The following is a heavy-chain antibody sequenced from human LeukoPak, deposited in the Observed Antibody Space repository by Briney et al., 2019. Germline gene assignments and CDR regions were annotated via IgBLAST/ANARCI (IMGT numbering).Heavy chain of an antibody. CDR1: GYTFTSYD. CDR3: ARALGYCSSTSCFPTDY. CDR2: INPNSGIT. V-gene: IGHV1-8*03. J-gene: IGHJ4*02. Sequence: ASVKVSCKASGYTFTSYDINWVRQATGQGLEWMGWINPNSGITVYAQKFQGRVTITRNPSISTAYMELSSLRSEDTAVYYCARALGYCSSTSCFPTDYWGQGTLVTVSS. D-gene: IGHD2-2*01.